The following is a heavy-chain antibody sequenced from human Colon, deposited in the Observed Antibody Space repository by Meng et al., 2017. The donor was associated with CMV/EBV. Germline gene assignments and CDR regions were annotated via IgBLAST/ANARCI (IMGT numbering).Heavy chain of an antibody. D-gene: IGHD1-26*01. CDR3: ARGTGSYYSLGY. V-gene: IGHV3-21*01. J-gene: IGHJ4*02. CDR2: ISRSSSYK. CDR1: GFTFSRYS. Sequence: GGSLRLSCAASGFTFSRYSMKWVRQAPGKGLEWVSFISRSSSYKYYADSVKGRFTMSRDNAKNSLYLQMNSLRAEDTAVYYCARGTGSYYSLGYWGQGTLVTVSS.